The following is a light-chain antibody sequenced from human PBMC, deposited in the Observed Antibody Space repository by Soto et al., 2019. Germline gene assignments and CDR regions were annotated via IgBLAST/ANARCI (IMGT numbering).Light chain of an antibody. CDR1: NSNIGSYH. CDR3: GAWDDSLSGGV. J-gene: IGLJ3*02. CDR2: RNN. V-gene: IGLV1-47*01. Sequence: QSVLTQPPSASGTPGQTVTISCSGGNSNIGSYHVYWYQQLPGTAPKLVIYRNNLRPSRVPDRFSGSKSGTSASLAISGLRSEDEADYYCGAWDDSLSGGVFGGGTKLTVL.